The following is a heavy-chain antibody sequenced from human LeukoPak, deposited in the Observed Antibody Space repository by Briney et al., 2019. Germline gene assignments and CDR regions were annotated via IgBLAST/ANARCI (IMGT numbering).Heavy chain of an antibody. CDR2: ISSSSSYI. CDR3: ARDNDVHCSGGSCTNFDY. Sequence: PGGSLRPSCAASGFTLSGYDMNWVRQAPGKGLEWVSSISSSSSYIYYTDSVKGRFTISRDNAKNSLYLQMNSLRAEDTAVYYCARDNDVHCSGGSCTNFDYWGQGTLVTVSS. D-gene: IGHD2-15*01. CDR1: GFTLSGYD. J-gene: IGHJ4*02. V-gene: IGHV3-21*01.